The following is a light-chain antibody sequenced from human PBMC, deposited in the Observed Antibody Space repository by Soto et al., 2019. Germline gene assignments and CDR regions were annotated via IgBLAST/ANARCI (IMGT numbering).Light chain of an antibody. J-gene: IGKJ5*01. CDR2: DAS. Sequence: IVLTQSPATLSLSPGERVTLSCRASQSVSNNYLAWYQQRPGQAPGLLIYDASSRATGIPDRFSGSGSGTDFTLTISRLEPEDIAVYFCQHYGSAPITFGQGTRLDIK. CDR3: QHYGSAPIT. V-gene: IGKV3-20*01. CDR1: QSVSNNY.